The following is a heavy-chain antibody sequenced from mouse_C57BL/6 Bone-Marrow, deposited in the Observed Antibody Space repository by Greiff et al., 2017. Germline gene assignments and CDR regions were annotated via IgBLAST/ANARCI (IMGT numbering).Heavy chain of an antibody. CDR1: GFTFSSYA. V-gene: IGHV5-9-1*02. CDR3: TRAYGNYVMDY. Sequence: EVMLVESGEGLVKPGGSLKLSCAASGFTFSSYAMSWVRQTPEKRLEWVAYISSGGDYIYYAATVKGRFTISRDNARNTLYLQMSSLKSEDTAMYYCTRAYGNYVMDYWGQGTSVTVSS. CDR2: ISSGGDYI. J-gene: IGHJ4*01. D-gene: IGHD2-1*01.